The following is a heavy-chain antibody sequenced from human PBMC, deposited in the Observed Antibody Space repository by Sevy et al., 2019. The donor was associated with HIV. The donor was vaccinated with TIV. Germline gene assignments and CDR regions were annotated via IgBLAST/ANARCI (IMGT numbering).Heavy chain of an antibody. CDR1: GFSFTSYS. D-gene: IGHD2-2*01. CDR2: IKVDGSEK. J-gene: IGHJ6*02. CDR3: ARDCSSTSCLWGLDV. V-gene: IGHV3-7*03. Sequence: GGSLRLSCAASGFSFTSYSMNWVRQAPGKGLEWVAHIKVDGSEKYHVDSVKGRFTISRDNAKNSLFLQMNSLRVEDTAVYYCARDCSSTSCLWGLDVWGQWTAVTVSS.